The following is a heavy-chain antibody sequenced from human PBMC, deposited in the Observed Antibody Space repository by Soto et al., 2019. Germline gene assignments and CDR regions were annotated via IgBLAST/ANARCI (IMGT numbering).Heavy chain of an antibody. CDR1: GFTFSSYA. CDR2: ISGSGGST. CDR3: VRFLEWLSDPFDY. J-gene: IGHJ4*02. Sequence: GGSLRLSCAASGFTFSSYAMSWVRQAPGKGLEWVSAISGSGGSTYYADSVKGRFTISRDNSKNTLYLQMNSLRAEDTAVYYCVRFLEWLSDPFDYWGQGTLVTVSS. D-gene: IGHD3-3*01. V-gene: IGHV3-23*01.